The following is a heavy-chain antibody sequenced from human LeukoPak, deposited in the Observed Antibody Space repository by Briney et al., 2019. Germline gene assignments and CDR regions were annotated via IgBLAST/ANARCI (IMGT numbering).Heavy chain of an antibody. J-gene: IGHJ3*02. CDR2: MNPNSGNT. CDR3: ARGRRYYDSSGQKAFDI. V-gene: IGHV1-8*01. D-gene: IGHD3-22*01. CDR1: GYTFTSYD. Sequence: ASVKVSCKASGYTFTSYDINWVRQATGQGLEWLGWMNPNSGNTGYAQKFRGRVTMTRNTSISTAYMELSSLRSEDTAVYYCARGRRYYDSSGQKAFDIWGQGTMVTVSS.